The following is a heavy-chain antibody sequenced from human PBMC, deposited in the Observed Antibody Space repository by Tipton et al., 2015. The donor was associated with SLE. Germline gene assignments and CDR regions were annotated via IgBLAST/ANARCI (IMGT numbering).Heavy chain of an antibody. CDR1: GGSISSYY. D-gene: IGHD3-22*01. J-gene: IGHJ4*02. Sequence: TLSLTCTVSGGSISSYYWSWIRQPPGKGLEWIGYIYTSGSTNYNPSLKSRVTISVDTSKNQFSLKLSSVTAADTAVYYCARVLTPSSGYWRYWGQGTLVTVSS. CDR3: ARVLTPSSGYWRY. V-gene: IGHV4-4*09. CDR2: IYTSGST.